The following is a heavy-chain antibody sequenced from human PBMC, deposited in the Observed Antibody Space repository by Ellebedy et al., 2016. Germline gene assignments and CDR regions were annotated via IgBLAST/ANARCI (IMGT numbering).Heavy chain of an antibody. J-gene: IGHJ4*02. CDR2: ISAYNGNT. V-gene: IGHV1-18*01. CDR3: ARDSEGLVGAERPCGY. D-gene: IGHD1-26*01. Sequence: ASVKVSCKASGYTFTSYGISWVRQAPGQGLEWMGWISAYNGNTNYAQKLQGRVTMTTDTSTSTAYMELRSLRSDDTAVYYCARDSEGLVGAERPCGYWGQGTLVTVSS. CDR1: GYTFTSYG.